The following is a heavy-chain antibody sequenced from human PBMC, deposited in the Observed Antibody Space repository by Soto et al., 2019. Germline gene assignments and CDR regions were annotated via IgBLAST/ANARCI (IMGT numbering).Heavy chain of an antibody. J-gene: IGHJ3*02. CDR3: ATNSRLLRFGAFDI. CDR2: FDPEDGET. D-gene: IGHD6-13*01. V-gene: IGHV1-24*01. CDR1: GYTLTELS. Sequence: ASVKVSFKVSGYTLTELSMHWVRQAPGKGLEWMGGFDPEDGETIYAQKFQGRVTMTEDTSTDTAYMELSSLRSEDTAVYYCATNSRLLRFGAFDIWGQGTMVTVSS.